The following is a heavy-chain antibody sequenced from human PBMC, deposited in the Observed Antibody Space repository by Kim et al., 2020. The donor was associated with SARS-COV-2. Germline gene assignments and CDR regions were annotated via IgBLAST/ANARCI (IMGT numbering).Heavy chain of an antibody. CDR3: ARDSVAPNNWFDP. D-gene: IGHD2-21*01. CDR1: GGSIRNYY. CDR2: IYSSGST. J-gene: IGHJ5*02. Sequence: SETLSLSCTVSGGSIRNYYWNWVRQPAGKGLEWIGRIYSSGSTNYNPSLLSRVTMSVDTSKNQFSLRLSSVTAADTAVYYCARDSVAPNNWFDPWGQGTLVTVSS. V-gene: IGHV4-4*07.